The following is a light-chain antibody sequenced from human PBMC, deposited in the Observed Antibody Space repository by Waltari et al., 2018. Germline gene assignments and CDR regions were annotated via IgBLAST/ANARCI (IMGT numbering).Light chain of an antibody. J-gene: IGLJ3*02. CDR2: EGN. V-gene: IGLV2-23*01. Sequence: QSALTQPASVSGSPGQSITISCTEASSGVGSYNLVSWYHQHPGKAPQVILSEGNKRPSGVSKRFAGSKSGNTASLTISGLQAEDEADYFCSSYTGSTTPRVFGGGTKLTVL. CDR1: SSGVGSYNL. CDR3: SSYTGSTTPRV.